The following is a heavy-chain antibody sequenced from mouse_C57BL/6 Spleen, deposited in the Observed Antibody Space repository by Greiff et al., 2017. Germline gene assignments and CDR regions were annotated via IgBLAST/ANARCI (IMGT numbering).Heavy chain of an antibody. Sequence: VQLQQSVAELVRPGASVKLSCTASGFNIKNTYMHWVKQRPEQGLEWIGRIDPANGNTKYAPKFQGKATITADTSSTTAYLQLSSLSSEDTAIYYCASDSSGLYYFDYWGQGTTLTVSS. D-gene: IGHD3-2*02. CDR3: ASDSSGLYYFDY. CDR2: IDPANGNT. CDR1: GFNIKNTY. V-gene: IGHV14-3*01. J-gene: IGHJ2*01.